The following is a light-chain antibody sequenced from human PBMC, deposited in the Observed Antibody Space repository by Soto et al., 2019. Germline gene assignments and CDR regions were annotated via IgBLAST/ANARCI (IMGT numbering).Light chain of an antibody. CDR1: NIGIRS. Sequence: SYELTQPPSVSVAPGQTARIPCGGDNIGIRSVHWYQQKPGQAPVVVVYDDNDRPSGIPERFSGSNAGNTATLTISRVEAGDEADYYCQVWDSGSDNKVFGTGTKVTVL. CDR3: QVWDSGSDNKV. CDR2: DDN. V-gene: IGLV3-21*02. J-gene: IGLJ1*01.